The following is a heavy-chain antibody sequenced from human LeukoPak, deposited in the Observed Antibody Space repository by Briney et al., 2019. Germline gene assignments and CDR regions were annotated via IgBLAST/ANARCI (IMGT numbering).Heavy chain of an antibody. CDR2: ISWNSDTI. D-gene: IGHD4-17*01. Sequence: GGSLRLSCAASGFTFDDYAMHWVRQAPGKGLEWVSSISWNSDTIGYADSVKGRFTISRDNAKNSLYLQMNSLRAEDTAVYYCARGSLTVYWGQGTLVTVSS. CDR3: ARGSLTVY. V-gene: IGHV3-9*01. CDR1: GFTFDDYA. J-gene: IGHJ4*02.